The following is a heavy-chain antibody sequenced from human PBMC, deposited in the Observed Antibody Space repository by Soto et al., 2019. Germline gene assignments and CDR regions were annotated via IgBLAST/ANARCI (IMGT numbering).Heavy chain of an antibody. CDR1: GFTFSRYA. J-gene: IGHJ4*02. CDR3: AKEARPPSCFDY. Sequence: SGGSRRHACAASGFTFSRYAMSGVGQAPGKGLEWVSAISGSGGSTYYADSVNGRFTISRDNSKNTLYLQMNSLRAEDTAVYYCAKEARPPSCFDYSGQGTLVTVSS. V-gene: IGHV3-23*01. D-gene: IGHD6-6*01. CDR2: ISGSGGST.